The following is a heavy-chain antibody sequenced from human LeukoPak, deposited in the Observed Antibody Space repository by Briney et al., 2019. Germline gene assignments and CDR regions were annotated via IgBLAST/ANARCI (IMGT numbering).Heavy chain of an antibody. Sequence: GASVKVSCKASGYTFPSYFMHWVRQAPGQGLEWMGIINPTGGSTTYAQKFQGRVTMTRDTSTSTVYMELSSLRSEDTAVYYCARDLGDRGHWYFDLWGRGTLVTVSS. CDR1: GYTFPSYF. V-gene: IGHV1-46*01. D-gene: IGHD3-10*01. CDR2: INPTGGST. CDR3: ARDLGDRGHWYFDL. J-gene: IGHJ2*01.